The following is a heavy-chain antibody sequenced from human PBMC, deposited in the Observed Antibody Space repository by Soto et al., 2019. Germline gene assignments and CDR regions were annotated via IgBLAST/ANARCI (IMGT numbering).Heavy chain of an antibody. J-gene: IGHJ4*02. Sequence: GGSLRLSCAASGFTLSSFEMNWVRQAPGKGLEWVSYISNSGRIIYYADSVKGRFTISRDDAKNSLYLQMNSLRAEDTAVYYCARELGTSIAAAFDYWGQGTLVTVST. CDR3: ARELGTSIAAAFDY. CDR1: GFTLSSFE. V-gene: IGHV3-48*03. D-gene: IGHD6-13*01. CDR2: ISNSGRII.